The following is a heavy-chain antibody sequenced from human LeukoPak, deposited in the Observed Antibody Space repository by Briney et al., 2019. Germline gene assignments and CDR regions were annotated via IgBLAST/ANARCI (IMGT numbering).Heavy chain of an antibody. CDR2: IRPSGDNT. D-gene: IGHD3-16*01. Sequence: GGSLRLSCAASGFTFSSYDMTWVRQAPGRGLEWVSSIRPSGDNTYYADSVKGRFTVSRDNSKDTLYLQMSSLRAEDMAVYYCAKLRTGGLRGGSFDYWGQGTLVTVSS. J-gene: IGHJ4*02. CDR1: GFTFSSYD. V-gene: IGHV3-23*01. CDR3: AKLRTGGLRGGSFDY.